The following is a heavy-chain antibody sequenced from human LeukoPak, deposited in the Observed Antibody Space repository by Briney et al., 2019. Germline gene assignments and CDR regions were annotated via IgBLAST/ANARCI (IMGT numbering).Heavy chain of an antibody. Sequence: NPSETLSLTCTVSGGSISRSSYFWGWIRQPPGKGLEWIGYIYYSGSTNYNPSLKSRVTISVDTSKNQFSLKLSSVTTADTAVYYCARGRGAVAYAFDIWGQGTMVTVSS. J-gene: IGHJ3*02. CDR1: GGSISRSSYF. CDR3: ARGRGAVAYAFDI. D-gene: IGHD6-19*01. V-gene: IGHV4-61*05. CDR2: IYYSGST.